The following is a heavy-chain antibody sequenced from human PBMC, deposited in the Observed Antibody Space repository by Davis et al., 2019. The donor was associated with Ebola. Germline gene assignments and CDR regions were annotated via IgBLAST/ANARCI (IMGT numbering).Heavy chain of an antibody. D-gene: IGHD1/OR15-1a*01. V-gene: IGHV3-9*01. CDR1: GFTFDDYA. CDR2: ISWNSGSI. J-gene: IGHJ4*02. CDR3: ATNKVRGHPTDY. Sequence: PGGSLRLSCAASGFTFDDYAMHWVRQAPGKGLEWVSGISWNSGSIGYADSVKGRFTISRDNSKNTLYLQMNSLRAEDTAVYYCATNKVRGHPTDYWGQGTLVTVSS.